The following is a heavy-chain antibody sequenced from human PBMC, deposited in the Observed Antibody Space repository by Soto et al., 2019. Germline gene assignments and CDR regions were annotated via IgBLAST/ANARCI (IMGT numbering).Heavy chain of an antibody. D-gene: IGHD5-18*01. CDR3: ARDSGYSYGYPIRPDAFDI. CDR1: GYTFTGYY. CDR2: INPNSGGT. J-gene: IGHJ3*02. Sequence: GASVKVSCKASGYTFTGYYMHWVRQAPGQGLEWMGWINPNSGGTNYAQKFQGWVTMTRDTSISTAYMELSRLRSDDTAVYYCARDSGYSYGYPIRPDAFDIWGQGTMVTVSS. V-gene: IGHV1-2*04.